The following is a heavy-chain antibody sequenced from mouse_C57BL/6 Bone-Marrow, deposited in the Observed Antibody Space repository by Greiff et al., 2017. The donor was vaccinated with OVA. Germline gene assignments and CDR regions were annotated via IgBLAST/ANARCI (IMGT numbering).Heavy chain of an antibody. CDR3: ARPYYYGSSYPYYFDY. V-gene: IGHV1-81*01. CDR2: IYPRSGNT. Sequence: QVQLQQSGAELARPGASVKLSCKASGYTFTSYGISWVKQRTGQGLEWIGEIYPRSGNTYYNEKFKGKATLTADKSSSTAYMELRSLTSEDSAVYFCARPYYYGSSYPYYFDYWGQGTTLTVSS. J-gene: IGHJ2*01. CDR1: GYTFTSYG. D-gene: IGHD1-1*01.